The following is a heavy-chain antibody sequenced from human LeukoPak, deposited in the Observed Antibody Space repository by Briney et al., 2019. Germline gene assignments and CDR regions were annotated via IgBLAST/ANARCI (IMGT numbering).Heavy chain of an antibody. CDR1: GGSISSYY. CDR2: IYYSGST. CDR3: ARHEDRGYVFDY. Sequence: SETLSHTSTVSGGSISSYYWIWLRQPPGKGLEWIGYIYYSGSTNYNPSLKSRVTISVDTSKNQFSLKLSSVTAADTAVYYCARHEDRGYVFDYWGQGTLVTVSS. J-gene: IGHJ4*02. V-gene: IGHV4-59*08. D-gene: IGHD5-12*01.